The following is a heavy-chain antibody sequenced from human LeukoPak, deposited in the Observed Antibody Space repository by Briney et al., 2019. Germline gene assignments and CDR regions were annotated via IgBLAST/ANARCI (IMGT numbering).Heavy chain of an antibody. D-gene: IGHD3-16*02. J-gene: IGHJ5*02. CDR3: ARLYNHNWFDP. V-gene: IGHV4-61*08. CDR1: GGSINSGGYY. Sequence: SQTLSLTCTVSGGSINSGGYYWSWIRQPPGRGLEWIGYIYYTGSTNYNPSLKSRVTISVDTSKNQFSLRLSSVTAADTAMYYCARLYNHNWFDPWGQGTLVTVSS. CDR2: IYYTGST.